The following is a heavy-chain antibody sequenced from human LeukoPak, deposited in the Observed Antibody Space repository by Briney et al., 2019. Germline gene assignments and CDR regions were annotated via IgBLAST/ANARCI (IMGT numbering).Heavy chain of an antibody. Sequence: TSETLSLTCAVYGXSFSGYYWSWIRQPPGKGLEWIGEINHSGSTNYNPSLKSRVTISVDTSKNQFSLKLSSVTAADTAVYYCARFWRFGELLSPYYYYGMDVWGQGTTVTVSS. D-gene: IGHD3-10*01. V-gene: IGHV4-34*01. CDR3: ARFWRFGELLSPYYYYGMDV. CDR1: GXSFSGYY. CDR2: INHSGST. J-gene: IGHJ6*02.